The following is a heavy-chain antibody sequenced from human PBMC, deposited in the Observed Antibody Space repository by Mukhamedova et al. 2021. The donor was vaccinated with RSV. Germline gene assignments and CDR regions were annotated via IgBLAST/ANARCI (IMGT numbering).Heavy chain of an antibody. Sequence: DGTEKYYVDSVRGRFTISRDYAKNSLYLQMNNLRAEDTAVYYCARAFTTYSTAQIDGHWGQGNLATVSS. CDR3: ARAFTTYSTAQIDGH. V-gene: IGHV3-7*03. CDR2: DGTEK. D-gene: IGHD6-13*01. J-gene: IGHJ1*01.